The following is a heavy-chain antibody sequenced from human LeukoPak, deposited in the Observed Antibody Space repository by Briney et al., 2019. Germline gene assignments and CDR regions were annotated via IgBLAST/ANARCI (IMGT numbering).Heavy chain of an antibody. Sequence: GGSLRLSCAASGFTSSSYGMSWVRQAPGKGLEWVSAISGSGGSTYYADSVKGRFTISRDNSKNTLYLQMNSLRAEDTAVYYCAKRSRDGYNGLDYWGQGTLVTVSS. CDR2: ISGSGGST. J-gene: IGHJ4*02. D-gene: IGHD5-24*01. CDR1: GFTSSSYG. V-gene: IGHV3-23*01. CDR3: AKRSRDGYNGLDY.